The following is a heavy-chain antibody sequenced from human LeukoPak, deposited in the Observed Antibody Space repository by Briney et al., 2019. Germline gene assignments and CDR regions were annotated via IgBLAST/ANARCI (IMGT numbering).Heavy chain of an antibody. J-gene: IGHJ6*03. CDR3: ARGPYSGSLTTPEYYYYMDV. CDR2: IYTSGST. CDR1: GGSISSYY. V-gene: IGHV4-4*07. D-gene: IGHD1-26*01. Sequence: SETLSLTCTVSGGSISSYYWSWIRQPAGKGLEWIGRIYTSGSTNYNPSLKSRVTMSVDTSKNQFSLKLSPVTAADTAVYYCARGPYSGSLTTPEYYYYMDVWGKGTTVTVSS.